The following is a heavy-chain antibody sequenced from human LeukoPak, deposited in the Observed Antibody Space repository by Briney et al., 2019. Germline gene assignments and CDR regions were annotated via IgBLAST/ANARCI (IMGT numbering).Heavy chain of an antibody. J-gene: IGHJ4*02. V-gene: IGHV3-21*01. D-gene: IGHD1-26*01. CDR2: IRSSSSYI. CDR1: GFTFSSYS. CDR3: ARDRGSYFD. Sequence: GGSLRLSCAASGFTFSSYSMNWVRQAPGKGLEWVSSIRSSSSYIYDADSVKGRFTISRDNAKNSLYLQMNSLRAEDTAVYYCARDRGSYFDWGQGTLVTVSS.